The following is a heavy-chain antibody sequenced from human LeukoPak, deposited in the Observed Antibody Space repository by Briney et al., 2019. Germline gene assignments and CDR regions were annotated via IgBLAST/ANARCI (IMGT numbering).Heavy chain of an antibody. Sequence: SETLSLTFTVSGGSISSDYWSWIRQPPGKGLEWIGYIYYSGSTNYNPSLKSRVTISVDTSKNQFSLKQSSVTAADTAVYYCARNEAGTYYYYYGMDVWGQGTTVTVSS. D-gene: IGHD6-19*01. CDR2: IYYSGST. J-gene: IGHJ6*02. V-gene: IGHV4-59*01. CDR3: ARNEAGTYYYYYGMDV. CDR1: GGSISSDY.